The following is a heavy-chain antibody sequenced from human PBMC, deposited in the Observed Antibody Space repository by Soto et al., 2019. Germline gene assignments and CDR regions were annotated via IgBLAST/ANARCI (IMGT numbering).Heavy chain of an antibody. J-gene: IGHJ6*02. Sequence: GGSLRLSCAASGFTFSSYAMSWVRQAPGEGLEWVSAISGSGGSTYYADSVKGRFTISRDNSKNTLYLQMNSLRAEDTAVYYCAKVMGSVSYYFYYYYGMDVWGQGTTVTVSS. V-gene: IGHV3-23*01. CDR3: AKVMGSVSYYFYYYYGMDV. CDR1: GFTFSSYA. CDR2: ISGSGGST. D-gene: IGHD3-10*01.